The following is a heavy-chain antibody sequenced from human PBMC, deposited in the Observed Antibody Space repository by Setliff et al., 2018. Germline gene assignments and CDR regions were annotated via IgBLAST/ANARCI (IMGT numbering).Heavy chain of an antibody. V-gene: IGHV7-4-1*02. CDR2: INTNTGNP. CDR1: GYTFTNYA. D-gene: IGHD4-4*01. CDR3: ARASRFGTTVWKGDYYMDV. J-gene: IGHJ6*03. Sequence: ASVKVSCKASGYTFTNYAMNWMRQAPGQRPEWMGWINTNTGNPSYAQDFTGRLVFSLDTSVSTAYLQISSLKAEDSAVYYCARASRFGTTVWKGDYYMDVWGKGTTVTVSS.